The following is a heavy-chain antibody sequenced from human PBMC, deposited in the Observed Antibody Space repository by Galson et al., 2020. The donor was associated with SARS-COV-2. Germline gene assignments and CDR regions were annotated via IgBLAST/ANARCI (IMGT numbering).Heavy chain of an antibody. J-gene: IGHJ4*02. Sequence: GESLKISCAASGFTFSSYSMNWVRPAPGKGPEWVSSISSSSSYIYYADSVKGRFTISRDNAKNSLYLQMNSLRAEDTAVYYCARDWLSSWHFDYWGQGTLVTVSS. CDR1: GFTFSSYS. D-gene: IGHD6-13*01. V-gene: IGHV3-21*01. CDR2: ISSSSSYI. CDR3: ARDWLSSWHFDY.